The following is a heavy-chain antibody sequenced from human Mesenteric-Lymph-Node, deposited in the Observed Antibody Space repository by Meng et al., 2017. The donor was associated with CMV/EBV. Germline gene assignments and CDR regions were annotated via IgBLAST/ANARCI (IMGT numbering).Heavy chain of an antibody. CDR3: AKDPAAYSSDYYYYGMDV. V-gene: IGHV3-7*03. D-gene: IGHD6-25*01. Sequence: GGSLRLSCAASGFTFSAYWMSWVRQAPGKGLEWVANIKQDGSEKYYVDSVKGRFTISRDNAKNSLYLQMNSLRAEDTAVYYCAKDPAAYSSDYYYYGMDVWGQGTTVTVSS. CDR1: GFTFSAYW. CDR2: IKQDGSEK. J-gene: IGHJ6*02.